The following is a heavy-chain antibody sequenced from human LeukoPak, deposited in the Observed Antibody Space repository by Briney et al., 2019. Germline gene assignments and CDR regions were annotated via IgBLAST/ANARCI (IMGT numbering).Heavy chain of an antibody. V-gene: IGHV4-59*11. CDR3: ARDATSDYYYMDV. D-gene: IGHD2-15*01. Sequence: SETLSLTCTVSGGSISSHYWSWIRQPPGKGLEWIGYIYYRGSTNYNPSLKSRVTISVDTSKNQFSLKLSSVTAADTAVYYCARDATSDYYYMDVWGKGTTVTVSS. J-gene: IGHJ6*03. CDR1: GGSISSHY. CDR2: IYYRGST.